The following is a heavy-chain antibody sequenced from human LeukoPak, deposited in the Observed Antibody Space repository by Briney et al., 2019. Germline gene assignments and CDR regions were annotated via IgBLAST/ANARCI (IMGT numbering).Heavy chain of an antibody. CDR3: ARGFTMIVVVPPAYYFDY. J-gene: IGHJ4*02. D-gene: IGHD3-22*01. CDR2: INHSGST. CDR1: GGSFNGYY. Sequence: SETLSLTCAVYGGSFNGYYWSWIRQPPGKGLEWIGEINHSGSTNYSPSLKSRVTISVDTSKNQFSLKLSSVTAADTAVYYCARGFTMIVVVPPAYYFDYWGQGTLVTVSS. V-gene: IGHV4-34*01.